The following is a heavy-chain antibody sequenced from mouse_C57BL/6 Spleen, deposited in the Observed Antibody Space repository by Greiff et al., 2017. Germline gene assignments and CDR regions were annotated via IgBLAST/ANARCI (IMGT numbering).Heavy chain of an antibody. CDR2: INPSSGYT. CDR3: ATSYYSNPGDFDY. V-gene: IGHV1-7*01. Sequence: LVESGAELAKPGASVKLSCKASGYTFTSYWMHWVKQRPGQGLEWIGYINPSSGYTKYNQKFKDKATLTADKSSSTAYMQLSSLTYEDSAVYYCATSYYSNPGDFDYWGQGTTLTVSS. J-gene: IGHJ2*01. D-gene: IGHD2-5*01. CDR1: GYTFTSYW.